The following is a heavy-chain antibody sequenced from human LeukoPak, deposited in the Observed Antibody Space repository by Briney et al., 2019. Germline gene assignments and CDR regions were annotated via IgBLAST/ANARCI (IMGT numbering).Heavy chain of an antibody. D-gene: IGHD2-2*01. CDR3: ARVVQITESSSFSLPEYFQH. J-gene: IGHJ1*01. Sequence: SETLSLTCTVSGYSISSGYHWGWIRQPPGKGLGWIGSIYHSGSTYYIPSLKSRVTISVDTSKNQFSLKLRSVTAADTPVYYCARVVQITESSSFSLPEYFQHWGQGTLVTVSP. CDR2: IYHSGST. V-gene: IGHV4-38-2*02. CDR1: GYSISSGYH.